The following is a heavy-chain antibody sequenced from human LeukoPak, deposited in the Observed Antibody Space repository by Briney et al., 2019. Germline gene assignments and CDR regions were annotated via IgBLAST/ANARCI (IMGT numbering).Heavy chain of an antibody. CDR3: AGEEATAGVFDY. J-gene: IGHJ4*02. CDR2: VNPNSGGA. CDR1: GYTFTAYY. V-gene: IGHV1-2*02. D-gene: IGHD6-13*01. Sequence: ASVKVSCKASGYTFTAYYMHWVRQAPGQGLEWMGWVNPNSGGAKYAQKFQGRVTMTRDTSISTAYMELTRLRSDDTAVYYCAGEEATAGVFDYWGQGTLVTVSS.